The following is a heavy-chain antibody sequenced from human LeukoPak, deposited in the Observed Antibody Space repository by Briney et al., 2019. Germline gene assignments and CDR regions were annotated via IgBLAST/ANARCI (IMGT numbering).Heavy chain of an antibody. V-gene: IGHV4-39*02. Sequence: SETLSLTCTVSGGSISSSSYYWGWLRQSPGKGLEWIGSIYYSGRTYYSPSLKSRVTMSVDTSKNKFSLSLSSVTAADTAVYYCARDGAAAGGNWFDPWGQGTLVTVSS. J-gene: IGHJ5*02. CDR3: ARDGAAAGGNWFDP. CDR1: GGSISSSSYY. D-gene: IGHD6-13*01. CDR2: IYYSGRT.